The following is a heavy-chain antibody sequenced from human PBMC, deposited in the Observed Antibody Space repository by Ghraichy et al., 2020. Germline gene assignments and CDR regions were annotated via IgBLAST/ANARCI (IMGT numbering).Heavy chain of an antibody. CDR2: ISGSGGST. CDR3: ALRYFDWLSFDY. J-gene: IGHJ4*02. V-gene: IGHV3-23*01. CDR1: GFTFSSYA. Sequence: GGSLRLSCAASGFTFSSYAMSWVRQAPGEGLEVVSTISGSGGSTYYADSVKGRFTISRDNSKNTLYVQMNSLRAEDTAVYYCALRYFDWLSFDYWGQGTLVTVSS. D-gene: IGHD3-9*01.